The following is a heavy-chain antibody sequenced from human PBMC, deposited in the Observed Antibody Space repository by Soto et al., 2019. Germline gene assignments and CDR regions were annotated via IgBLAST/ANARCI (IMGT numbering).Heavy chain of an antibody. V-gene: IGHV3-7*01. CDR1: GFTFSSYW. D-gene: IGHD3-10*01. J-gene: IGHJ6*03. CDR3: ARYPDYYGSGSSRDRYYYYYYYMDV. CDR2: IKQDGSEK. Sequence: GGSLRLSCAASGFTFSSYWMSWVRQAPGKGLEWVANIKQDGSEKYYVDSVKGRFTISRDNAKNSLYLQMNSLRAEDTAVYYCARYPDYYGSGSSRDRYYYYYYYMDVWGKGTTVTVSS.